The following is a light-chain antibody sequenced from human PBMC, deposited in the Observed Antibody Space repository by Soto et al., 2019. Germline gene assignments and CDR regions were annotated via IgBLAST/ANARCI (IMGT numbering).Light chain of an antibody. CDR3: SSFTPTTWV. CDR1: SSDVGGNKF. J-gene: IGLJ3*02. Sequence: QSALTQPASVSGSPGQSITISCTGSSSDVGGNKFVSWYQQHPGKAPQLIIYEVTNRPSGVSNRFSGSKSGNTASLTISGLQAEDEADYYCSSFTPTTWVFGGGTKVTVL. V-gene: IGLV2-14*01. CDR2: EVT.